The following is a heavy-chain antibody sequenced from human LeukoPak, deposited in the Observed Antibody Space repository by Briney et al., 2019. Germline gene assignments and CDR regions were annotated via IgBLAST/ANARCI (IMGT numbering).Heavy chain of an antibody. CDR2: LKTDGSRT. Sequence: PGGSLRLSCAASGFTFNNYWTHWVRQAPGKGLEWVSRLKTDGSRTNYADSVEGRFTISRDNTKNTLYLQMNSLRAEDTAIYYCSRDHPGSNSLNSWGQGTLVTVSS. V-gene: IGHV3-74*01. CDR3: SRDHPGSNSLNS. D-gene: IGHD4-11*01. CDR1: GFTFNNYW. J-gene: IGHJ4*02.